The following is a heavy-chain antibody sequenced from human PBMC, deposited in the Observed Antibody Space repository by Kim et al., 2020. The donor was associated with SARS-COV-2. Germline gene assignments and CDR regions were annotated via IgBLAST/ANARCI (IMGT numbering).Heavy chain of an antibody. D-gene: IGHD2-8*01. CDR3: AKKTLGYCTSGCPIDY. Sequence: GGSLRLSCAASGFSFSSHAMTWVRQAPGKGLEWVSTINGGDGVTYYADSVKGRLTISRDNSKNTLFLQMNSLRDDDTAIYYCAKKTLGYCTSGCPIDYWGQGTLVTVSS. J-gene: IGHJ4*02. CDR2: INGGDGVT. V-gene: IGHV3-23*01. CDR1: GFSFSSHA.